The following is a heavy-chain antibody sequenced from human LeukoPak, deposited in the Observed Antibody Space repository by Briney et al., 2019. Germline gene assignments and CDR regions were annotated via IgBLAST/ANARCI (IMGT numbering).Heavy chain of an antibody. V-gene: IGHV3-23*01. CDR3: ARDLSGVTGYTYGRGIDY. J-gene: IGHJ4*02. CDR1: GFTLSSYA. CDR2: ISDSGNT. Sequence: GGSLRLSCAASGFTLSSYAMSWVRQAPGKGLEWVSAISDSGNTYHADSVKGRFTISRDNSKNTLYLQMNSLRAEDTAVYYCARDLSGVTGYTYGRGIDYWGQGTLVTVSS. D-gene: IGHD5-18*01.